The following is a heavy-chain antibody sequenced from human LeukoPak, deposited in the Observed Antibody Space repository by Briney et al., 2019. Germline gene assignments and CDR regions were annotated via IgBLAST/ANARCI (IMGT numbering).Heavy chain of an antibody. CDR2: IYYSGST. CDR1: GGSISSNSYY. D-gene: IGHD6-13*01. Sequence: ASETLSLTCAVSGGSISSNSYYWGWIRQPPGKGLEWIGSIYYSGSTYYNPSLKSRVTISVDTSKNQFSLKLSSVTAADTAVYYCARASDSGYSSSWTEKYYFDYWGQGTLVTVSS. V-gene: IGHV4-39*07. J-gene: IGHJ4*02. CDR3: ARASDSGYSSSWTEKYYFDY.